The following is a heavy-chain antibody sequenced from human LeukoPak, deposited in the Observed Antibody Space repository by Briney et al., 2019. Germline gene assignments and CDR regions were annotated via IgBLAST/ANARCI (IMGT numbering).Heavy chain of an antibody. V-gene: IGHV4-59*01. CDR2: IYYSGST. CDR3: ARDNWVGATSGGPHYYYYMYV. D-gene: IGHD1-26*01. Sequence: SETLSLTCTVSGGSISSYYWSWIRQPPGKGLEWIGYIYYSGSTNYNPSLKSRVTLSVDTSKNQFSLKLSSVTAADTAVYYCARDNWVGATSGGPHYYYYMYVWGNGTTVTVSS. J-gene: IGHJ6*03. CDR1: GGSISSYY.